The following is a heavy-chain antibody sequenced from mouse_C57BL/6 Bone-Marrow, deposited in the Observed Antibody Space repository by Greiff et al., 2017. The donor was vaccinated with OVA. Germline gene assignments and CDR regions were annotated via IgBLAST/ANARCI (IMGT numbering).Heavy chain of an antibody. J-gene: IGHJ1*03. D-gene: IGHD2-5*01. CDR3: ARSRYYSNYSHWYFDV. V-gene: IGHV1-55*01. Sequence: VQLQQSGAELVKPGASVKMSCKASGYTFTSYWITWVKQRPGQGLEWIGDIYPGSGSTNYNEKFKSKATLTVDTSSSTAYMQLSSLTSEDSAVYYCARSRYYSNYSHWYFDVWGTGTTVTVSS. CDR1: GYTFTSYW. CDR2: IYPGSGST.